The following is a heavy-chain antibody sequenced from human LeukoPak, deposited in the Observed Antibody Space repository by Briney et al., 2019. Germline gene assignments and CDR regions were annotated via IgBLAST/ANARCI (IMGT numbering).Heavy chain of an antibody. Sequence: GRSLRLSCVASGFTFSNYWMTWFRQTPGKGLEWVGNVNQDGSEKYYLDSVRGRFTISRDNAKNSLYLQMNSLRVEDTAIYYCARDYVWGSYESDYWGQGTLVTVSS. CDR3: ARDYVWGSYESDY. V-gene: IGHV3-7*01. CDR1: GFTFSNYW. J-gene: IGHJ4*02. D-gene: IGHD7-27*01. CDR2: VNQDGSEK.